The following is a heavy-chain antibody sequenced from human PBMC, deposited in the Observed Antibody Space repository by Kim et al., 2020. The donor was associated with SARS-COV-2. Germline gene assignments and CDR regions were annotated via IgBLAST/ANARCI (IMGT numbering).Heavy chain of an antibody. D-gene: IGHD1-26*01. J-gene: IGHJ5*02. CDR1: GGTFSSYT. V-gene: IGHV1-69*13. Sequence: SVKVSCKASGGTFSSYTISWVRQAPGQGLEWMGGIIPIFGTANYAQKFQGRVTITADESTSTAYMELSSLRSEDTAVYYCARDRAYSGSYTQYNWFDPWGQGTLVTVSS. CDR2: IIPIFGTA. CDR3: ARDRAYSGSYTQYNWFDP.